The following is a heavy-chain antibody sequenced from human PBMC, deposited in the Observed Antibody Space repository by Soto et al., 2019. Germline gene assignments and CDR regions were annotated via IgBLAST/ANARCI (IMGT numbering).Heavy chain of an antibody. J-gene: IGHJ6*03. V-gene: IGHV1-8*01. D-gene: IGHD3-3*01. CDR1: GYTFTSYD. CDR2: MNPNSGNT. Sequence: ASVKVSCKASGYTFTSYDINWVRQATGQGLEWMGRMNPNSGNTGYAQKFQGRVTMTRNTSISTAYMELSSLRSEDTAVYYCAREYPSVESPTRKPNYYYYHYMDVWGKGTTVTVSS. CDR3: AREYPSVESPTRKPNYYYYHYMDV.